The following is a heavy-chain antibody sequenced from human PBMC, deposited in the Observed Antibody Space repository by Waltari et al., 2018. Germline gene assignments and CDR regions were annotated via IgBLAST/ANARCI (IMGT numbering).Heavy chain of an antibody. CDR3: AKLFGPWGSASDF. V-gene: IGHV3-23*01. Sequence: EVQLLESGGGLVQPGGSLRLSCAASGFSFSSYAMSWVRQAPGKGLEWVSTISGGGDRTFYAHSVKGLFTISRDNSKNTLYMQTNSLGADDTGIYYCAKLFGPWGSASDFWGQGTLVTVSS. J-gene: IGHJ4*02. CDR1: GFSFSSYA. D-gene: IGHD3-16*01. CDR2: ISGGGDRT.